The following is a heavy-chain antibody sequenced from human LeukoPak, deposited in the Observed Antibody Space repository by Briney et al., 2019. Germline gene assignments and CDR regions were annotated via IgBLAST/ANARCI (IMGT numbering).Heavy chain of an antibody. CDR2: IWYDGSNK. CDR1: GFTFSSYG. CDR3: AKDGIGYCSSTSCNLLYNWFDP. V-gene: IGHV3-33*06. D-gene: IGHD2-2*01. Sequence: PGGSLRLSCAASGFTFSSYGMHWVRQAPGKGLEWVAVIWYDGSNKYYADSVKGRFTISRDNSKNTLYLQMNSLRAEDTAVYYCAKDGIGYCSSTSCNLLYNWFDPWGQGTLVTVSS. J-gene: IGHJ5*02.